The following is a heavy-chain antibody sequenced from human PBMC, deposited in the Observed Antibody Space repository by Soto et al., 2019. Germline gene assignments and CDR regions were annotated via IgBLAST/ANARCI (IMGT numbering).Heavy chain of an antibody. J-gene: IGHJ6*02. V-gene: IGHV3-23*01. CDR1: GFTFSSYA. D-gene: IGHD5-18*01. Sequence: PGGSLRLSCAASGFTFSSYAMSWVRQAPGKGLEWVSAISGSGGSTYYADSVKGRFTISRDNSKNTLYLQMNSLRAEDTAVYYCANGDRRRNTAMVSYYYYGMDVWGQGTTVTVS. CDR2: ISGSGGST. CDR3: ANGDRRRNTAMVSYYYYGMDV.